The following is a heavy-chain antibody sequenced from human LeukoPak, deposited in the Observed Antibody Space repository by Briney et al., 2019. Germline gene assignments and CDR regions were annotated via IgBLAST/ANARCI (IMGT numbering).Heavy chain of an antibody. V-gene: IGHV1-18*01. Sequence: ASVKVSCRTSGYDFSTYGITWVRQAPGQGLEYMGWIRPSNGNRNYAQKVQDRVTLTTDTSTSTVYMELRSLRSDDTAVYYCARAFSASKSCDYWGQGTLVTVSS. CDR1: GYDFSTYG. CDR3: ARAFSASKSCDY. J-gene: IGHJ4*02. D-gene: IGHD6-19*01. CDR2: IRPSNGNR.